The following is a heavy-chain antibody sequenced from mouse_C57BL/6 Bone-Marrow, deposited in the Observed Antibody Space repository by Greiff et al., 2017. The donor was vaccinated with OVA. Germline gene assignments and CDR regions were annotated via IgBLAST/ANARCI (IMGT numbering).Heavy chain of an antibody. CDR1: GYTFTDYY. CDR3: ARLSPVLTGTY. CDR2: INPKNGGT. J-gene: IGHJ2*01. D-gene: IGHD4-1*01. V-gene: IGHV1-26*01. Sequence: VQLQQSGPELVKPGASVKISCKASGYTFTDYYVNWVKQSHGKSLEWIGDINPKNGGTSYNQKFKGKATLTVDKSSSTAYMELRSLTSDDSAVYYCARLSPVLTGTYWGQGTTLTVSS.